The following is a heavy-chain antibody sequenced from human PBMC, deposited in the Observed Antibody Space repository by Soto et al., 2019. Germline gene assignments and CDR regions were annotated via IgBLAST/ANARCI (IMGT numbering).Heavy chain of an antibody. D-gene: IGHD3-22*01. CDR1: GYTITSYG. CDR2: ISAYNGNT. J-gene: IGHJ4*02. V-gene: IGHV1-18*01. Sequence: ASVKVSCKASGYTITSYGISWVRQAPGQGLEWMGWISAYNGNTNYAQMLQGRVTMTTDKSTGTAYVELSSLRSEDTAVYYCARVNSQYDSTGSEDYWGQGTLVTVS. CDR3: ARVNSQYDSTGSEDY.